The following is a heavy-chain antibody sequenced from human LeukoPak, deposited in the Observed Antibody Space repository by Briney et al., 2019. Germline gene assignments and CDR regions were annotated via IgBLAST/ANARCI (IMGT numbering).Heavy chain of an antibody. CDR2: INHSGST. J-gene: IGHJ4*02. CDR3: ARVDYGDYPFDY. Sequence: SETLSFTCAVYGGSFNGYYWSRIRQPPGKGLEWIGEINHSGSTNYNPSLKSRVTISVDTSKNQFSLKLSSVTAADTAVYYCARVDYGDYPFDYWGQGTLVTVSS. D-gene: IGHD4-17*01. V-gene: IGHV4-34*01. CDR1: GGSFNGYY.